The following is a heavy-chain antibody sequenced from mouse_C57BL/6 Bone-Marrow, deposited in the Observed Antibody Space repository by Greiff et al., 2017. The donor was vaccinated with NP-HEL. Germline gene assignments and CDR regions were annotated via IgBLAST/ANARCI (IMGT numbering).Heavy chain of an antibody. CDR1: GYTFTSYG. J-gene: IGHJ1*03. CDR3: ARWGGWLLPWYFDV. V-gene: IGHV1-58*01. CDR2: IYIGNGYT. Sequence: EVMLVESGAELVRPGSSVKMSCKTSGYTFTSYGINWVKQRPGQGLEWIGYIYIGNGYTEYNEKFKGKATLTSDTSSSTAYMQLSSLTSEDSAIYFCARWGGWLLPWYFDVWGTGTTVTVSS. D-gene: IGHD2-3*01.